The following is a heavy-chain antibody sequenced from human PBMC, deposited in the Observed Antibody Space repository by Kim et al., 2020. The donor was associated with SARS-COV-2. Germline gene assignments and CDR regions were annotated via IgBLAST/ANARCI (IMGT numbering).Heavy chain of an antibody. V-gene: IGHV4-38-2*02. CDR1: GYSISSGYY. CDR2: IYHSGST. D-gene: IGHD2-15*01. CDR3: ASAYCSGGSCYGPGWFDP. J-gene: IGHJ5*02. Sequence: SETLSLTCTVSGYSISSGYYWGWIRQPPGKGLEWIGSIYHSGSTYYNPSLKSRVTISVDTSKNQFSLKLSSVTAADTAVYYCASAYCSGGSCYGPGWFDPWGQGTLVTVSS.